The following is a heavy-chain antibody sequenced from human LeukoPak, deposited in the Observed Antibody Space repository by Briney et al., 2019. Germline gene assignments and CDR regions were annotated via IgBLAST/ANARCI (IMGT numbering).Heavy chain of an antibody. J-gene: IGHJ4*02. CDR2: INWNGGST. CDR1: GFTFDDYG. D-gene: IGHD3-22*01. V-gene: IGHV3-20*01. Sequence: GGSLRLSCAASGFTFDDYGVSWVRQAPGKGLEWVSGINWNGGSTDYADSVKGRFTISRDNAKNSLYLQMNSLRAEDTALYHCARGGYFDISGYPNFECWGQGTLVTVSS. CDR3: ARGGYFDISGYPNFEC.